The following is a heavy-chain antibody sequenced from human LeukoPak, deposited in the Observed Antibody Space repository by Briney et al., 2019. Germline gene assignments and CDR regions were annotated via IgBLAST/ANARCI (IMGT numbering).Heavy chain of an antibody. V-gene: IGHV4-30-4*01. CDR2: IYYSGSS. J-gene: IGHJ2*01. D-gene: IGHD4-17*01. CDR3: ARHVGGGDSSYWYFDL. CDR1: GGSISSGDYY. Sequence: SQTLSLTCTVSGGSISSGDYYWSWIRQPPGKGLEWIGYIYYSGSSYYIPSLKSRVTMSVDTSKNQFSLRLSSVTAADTAIYYCARHVGGGDSSYWYFDLWGRGTLVTVSS.